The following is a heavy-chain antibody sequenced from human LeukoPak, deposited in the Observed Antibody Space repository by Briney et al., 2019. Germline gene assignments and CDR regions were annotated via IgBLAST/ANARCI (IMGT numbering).Heavy chain of an antibody. CDR1: GYTFTSYA. CDR2: INAGNGNT. V-gene: IGHV1-3*01. Sequence: GASVKVSCKASGYTFTSYAMNWVRQAPGQRLEWMGWINAGNGNTKYSQKFQGRVTITRDTSASTAYMELSSLRSEDTAVYYCARDTPSPKQWLGYYYYGMDVWGQGTTVTVSS. D-gene: IGHD6-19*01. CDR3: ARDTPSPKQWLGYYYYGMDV. J-gene: IGHJ6*02.